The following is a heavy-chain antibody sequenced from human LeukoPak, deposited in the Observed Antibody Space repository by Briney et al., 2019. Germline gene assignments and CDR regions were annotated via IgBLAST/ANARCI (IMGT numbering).Heavy chain of an antibody. CDR3: ARGTLLWFGEFPKYYMDV. Sequence: SVKVSCKASGGTFSSYAISWVRQAPGQGLEWMGRIIPIFGTANYAQKFQGRVTITTDESTSTAYMELSSLRSEDTAVYYCARGTLLWFGEFPKYYMDVWGKGTPVTVSS. CDR2: IIPIFGTA. V-gene: IGHV1-69*05. D-gene: IGHD3-10*01. CDR1: GGTFSSYA. J-gene: IGHJ6*03.